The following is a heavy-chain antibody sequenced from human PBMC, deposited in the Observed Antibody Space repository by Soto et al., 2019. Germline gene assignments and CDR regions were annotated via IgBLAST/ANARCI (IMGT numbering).Heavy chain of an antibody. D-gene: IGHD3-3*01. CDR2: IYYSGST. J-gene: IGHJ6*02. V-gene: IGHV4-31*03. CDR3: ARGSTTIFYGMDV. CDR1: CGSISSGGYY. Sequence: SETLSLTCTVSCGSISSGGYYWSWIRQHPGKGLEWIGYIYYSGSTYYNPSLKSRVTISVDTSKNQFSLKLSSVTAADTAVYYCARGSTTIFYGMDVWGQGTTVTVSS.